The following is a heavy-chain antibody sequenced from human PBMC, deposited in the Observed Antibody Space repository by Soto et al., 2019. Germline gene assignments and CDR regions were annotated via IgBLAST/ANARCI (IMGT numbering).Heavy chain of an antibody. J-gene: IGHJ2*01. D-gene: IGHD1-26*01. Sequence: ASVKVSCKASGYTFTSYGISWVRQAPGQGLEWMGWISAYNGNTNYAQKLQGRVTMTTDTSTSTAYMELRSLRSDDTAVYYCASSLSYYSHTYWYFDLWGRGTLVTVSS. V-gene: IGHV1-18*01. CDR1: GYTFTSYG. CDR2: ISAYNGNT. CDR3: ASSLSYYSHTYWYFDL.